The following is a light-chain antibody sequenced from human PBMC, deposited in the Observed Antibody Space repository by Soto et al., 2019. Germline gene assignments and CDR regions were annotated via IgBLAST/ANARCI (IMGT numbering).Light chain of an antibody. V-gene: IGKV1-12*01. CDR1: QDVSSW. CDR3: QPANSFPLT. CDR2: SAS. Sequence: DIQVTQSPSSVSASVGDRVTITCRTSQDVSSWLAWYQQKPGKAPELLIYSASTLQTGVPSRFSGSGSGTDFTLTISSLQPEDFATHYCQPANSFPLTFGGGTKVEIK. J-gene: IGKJ4*01.